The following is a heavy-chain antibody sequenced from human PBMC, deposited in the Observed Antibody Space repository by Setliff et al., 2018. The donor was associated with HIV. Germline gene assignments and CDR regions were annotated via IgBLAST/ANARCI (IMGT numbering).Heavy chain of an antibody. CDR1: GYSITSGYF. D-gene: IGHD2-15*01. CDR3: ARFSTVVTAGAFDI. V-gene: IGHV4-38-2*02. Sequence: TLSLTCSVSGYSITSGYFWAWVRQPPGQGLEWIGRVDSLGTTYYNPSLKSRVTTSVDTSKNQFSLKLRSVTAADTAVYYCARFSTVVTAGAFDIWGQGT. CDR2: VDSLGTT. J-gene: IGHJ3*02.